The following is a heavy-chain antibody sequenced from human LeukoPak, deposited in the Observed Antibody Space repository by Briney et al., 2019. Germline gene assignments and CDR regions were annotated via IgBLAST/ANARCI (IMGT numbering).Heavy chain of an antibody. Sequence: ASVKVSCKVSGYTLTELSMHWVRQAPGKGLEWMGGFDPEDGETIYAQKFQGRVTMTEDTSTDTAYMELSSLRSEDTAVYYCATHHGGTDAFDIWGQGTMVTVPS. V-gene: IGHV1-24*01. CDR2: FDPEDGET. CDR3: ATHHGGTDAFDI. D-gene: IGHD3-16*01. J-gene: IGHJ3*02. CDR1: GYTLTELS.